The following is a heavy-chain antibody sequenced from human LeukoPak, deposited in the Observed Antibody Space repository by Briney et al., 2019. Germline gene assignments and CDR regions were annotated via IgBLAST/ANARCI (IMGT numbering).Heavy chain of an antibody. CDR2: IYPIDSDT. CDR3: ARSTKNFDY. Sequence: GESLKISCTASGYTFTNHWIGWVRQMPGKGLEWMGIIYPIDSDTRYSPSFQGQVTISADKSISTAYLQWSSLKASDTAMYYCARSTKNFDYWGQGTLVTVSS. J-gene: IGHJ4*02. CDR1: GYTFTNHW. V-gene: IGHV5-51*01.